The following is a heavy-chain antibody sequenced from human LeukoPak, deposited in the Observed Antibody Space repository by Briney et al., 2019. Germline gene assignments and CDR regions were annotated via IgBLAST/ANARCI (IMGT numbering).Heavy chain of an antibody. J-gene: IGHJ4*02. CDR3: AKGDSSGYYSPVDY. V-gene: IGHV3-9*01. D-gene: IGHD3-22*01. CDR2: ISWNSGSI. Sequence: GGSLRLSCAASGFTFDDYAMHWVRQAPGKGLEWVSGISWNSGSIGYADSVKGRFTISRDNAKNSLYLQMNSLRAKDTALYYCAKGDSSGYYSPVDYWGQGTLVTVSS. CDR1: GFTFDDYA.